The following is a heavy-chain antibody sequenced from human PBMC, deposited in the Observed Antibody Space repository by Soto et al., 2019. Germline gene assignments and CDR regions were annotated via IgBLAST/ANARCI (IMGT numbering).Heavy chain of an antibody. Sequence: SLRLSCEAYGFTYSSYTRSWVRQAPGKGLEWVSAIIGNGGDTYYADSVKGRFTISRDNSKNTLYLQMSSLRAEDTAVYYCAKARTIDWIKDCSDHWGQGSLVTVSS. CDR2: IIGNGGDT. J-gene: IGHJ4*02. D-gene: IGHD3-9*01. CDR3: AKARTIDWIKDCSDH. CDR1: GFTYSSYT. V-gene: IGHV3-23*01.